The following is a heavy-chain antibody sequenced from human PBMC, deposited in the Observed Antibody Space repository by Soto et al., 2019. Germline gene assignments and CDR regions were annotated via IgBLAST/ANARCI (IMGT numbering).Heavy chain of an antibody. V-gene: IGHV3-48*01. CDR2: ISSSSSTI. CDR3: ARRYSSGPTEYFQH. Sequence: GGSLRLSCAASGFTFSSYSMNWVRQAPGKGLEWVSYISSSSSTIYYADSVKGRFTISRDNAKNSLYLQMNSLRAEDTAVYYCARRYSSGPTEYFQHWGQGTLVTVPQ. J-gene: IGHJ1*01. CDR1: GFTFSSYS. D-gene: IGHD6-19*01.